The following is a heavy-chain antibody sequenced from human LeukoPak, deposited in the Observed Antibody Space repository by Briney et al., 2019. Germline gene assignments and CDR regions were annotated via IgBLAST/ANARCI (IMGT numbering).Heavy chain of an antibody. CDR1: GFTFSTYA. V-gene: IGHV3-23*01. J-gene: IGHJ4*02. CDR3: AKDLRGYSSAL. D-gene: IGHD5-12*01. CDR2: ISGSDSST. Sequence: PGGSLRLSCAASGFTFSTYAMSWVRQAPGKGLEWVSSISGSDSSTYYAHSVKGRFSISRDNSKNTPYLQMNSLRADDTALYYCAKDLRGYSSALWGRGTLVTVSS.